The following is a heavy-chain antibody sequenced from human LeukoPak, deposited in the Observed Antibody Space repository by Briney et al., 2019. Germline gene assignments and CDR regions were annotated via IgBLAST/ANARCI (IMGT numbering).Heavy chain of an antibody. CDR1: GYTFTSYG. CDR2: ISAYNGNT. D-gene: IGHD6-13*01. CDR3: ARDPISPRIAAAGTGDY. Sequence: ASVKVSCKASGYTFTSYGISWVRQAPGQGLEWMGWISAYNGNTNYAQKLQGRVTMTTDTSTSTAYMELRSLRSDDTAVYYCARDPISPRIAAAGTGDYWGQGTLVTVSS. V-gene: IGHV1-18*01. J-gene: IGHJ4*02.